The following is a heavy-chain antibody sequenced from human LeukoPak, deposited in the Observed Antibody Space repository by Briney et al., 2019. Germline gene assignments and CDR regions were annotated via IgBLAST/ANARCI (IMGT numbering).Heavy chain of an antibody. J-gene: IGHJ4*02. CDR3: ASTLDIVVVPAAEAFDY. Sequence: SETLSLTCTVSGYSISSGYYWGWIRQPPGKGLEWIGGIYHSGSTYYNPSLKSRVTISVDTSKNQFSLKLSSVTAADTAVYYCASTLDIVVVPAAEAFDYWGQGTLVIVSS. CDR2: IYHSGST. V-gene: IGHV4-38-2*02. CDR1: GYSISSGYY. D-gene: IGHD2-2*01.